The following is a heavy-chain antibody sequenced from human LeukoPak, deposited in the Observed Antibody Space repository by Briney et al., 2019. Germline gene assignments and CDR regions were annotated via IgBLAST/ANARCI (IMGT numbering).Heavy chain of an antibody. J-gene: IGHJ4*01. CDR3: ARGSDYTWGG. CDR2: IYHSGTT. CDR1: GGSINSDYYY. D-gene: IGHD3-10*01. V-gene: IGHV4-31*03. Sequence: PSETLSLTCTVSGGSINSDYYYWSWIRQHPGRGLEWIGYIYHSGTTYYNPPLGSRVTISIDTSKNQFSLTLYSVTAADTAVYYCARGSDYTWGGWGQGTLVTVSS.